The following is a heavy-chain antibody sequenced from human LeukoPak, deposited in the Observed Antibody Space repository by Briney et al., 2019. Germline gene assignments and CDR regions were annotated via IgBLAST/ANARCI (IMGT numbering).Heavy chain of an antibody. Sequence: GGSLRLSCAASGFTFSNYAMSWVRQAPGKGLKWVSAISISGGSTYYADSVKGRFTISRDNSKNTLYLQMNSLRAEDTAVYFCPKADSRPPPYYFDYRGQGTVVTVSS. CDR1: GFTFSNYA. CDR2: ISISGGST. V-gene: IGHV3-23*01. J-gene: IGHJ4*02. D-gene: IGHD4-11*01. CDR3: PKADSRPPPYYFDY.